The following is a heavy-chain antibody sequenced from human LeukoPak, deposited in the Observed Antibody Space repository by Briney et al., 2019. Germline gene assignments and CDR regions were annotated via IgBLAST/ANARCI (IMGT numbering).Heavy chain of an antibody. CDR1: GYTFTDYY. J-gene: IGHJ4*02. CDR2: INPKSGGT. V-gene: IGHV1-2*02. Sequence: ASVKVSCKTSGYTFTDYYLHWVRQAPGRGLEWMGWINPKSGGTNDAQNFQGRVTMTRDTSISTAYMELSRLRSDDTAVYFCARGGGTNFGVITDWGQGTLVTVSS. CDR3: ARGGGTNFGVITD. D-gene: IGHD3-3*01.